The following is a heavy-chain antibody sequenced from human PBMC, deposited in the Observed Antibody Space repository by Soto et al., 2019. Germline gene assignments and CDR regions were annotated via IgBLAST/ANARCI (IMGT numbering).Heavy chain of an antibody. V-gene: IGHV1-69*13. Sequence: SVKVSCKASGGTFSSYAISWVRQAPGQGLEWMGGIIPIFGTANYAQKFQGRVTITADESTSTAYMELSSLRSEDTAVYYGARVAAIPQNWFDPWGQGTLVTVSS. J-gene: IGHJ5*02. D-gene: IGHD2-15*01. CDR3: ARVAAIPQNWFDP. CDR2: IIPIFGTA. CDR1: GGTFSSYA.